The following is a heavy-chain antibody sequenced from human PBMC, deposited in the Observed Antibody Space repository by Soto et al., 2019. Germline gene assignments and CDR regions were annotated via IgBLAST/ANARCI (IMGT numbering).Heavy chain of an antibody. V-gene: IGHV3-49*03. CDR1: GFTFGDYA. J-gene: IGHJ4*02. CDR2: IRSKAYGGTT. D-gene: IGHD3-22*01. CDR3: ARVGFTYYYDSSGYNYFDY. Sequence: GGSLRLACTGSGFTFGDYAMSWFRQPPGKGLEWVGFIRSKAYGGTTEYAASVKGRFTISRDDSKSIAYLQMNSLKTEDTAVYYCARVGFTYYYDSSGYNYFDYWGQGTLVTVSS.